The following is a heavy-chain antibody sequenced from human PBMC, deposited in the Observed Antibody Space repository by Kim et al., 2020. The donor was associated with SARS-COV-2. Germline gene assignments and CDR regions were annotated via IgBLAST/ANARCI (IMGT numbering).Heavy chain of an antibody. CDR1: GFTFSSYG. V-gene: IGHV3-33*01. J-gene: IGHJ4*02. Sequence: GGSLRLSCAASGFTFSSYGMHWVRQAPGKGLEWVAVIWYDGSNKYYADSVKGRFTISRDNSKNTLYLQMHSLRAEDTAVYYCARDRAFGDYDSSDYWGQGTLVTVSS. CDR2: IWYDGSNK. D-gene: IGHD3-22*01. CDR3: ARDRAFGDYDSSDY.